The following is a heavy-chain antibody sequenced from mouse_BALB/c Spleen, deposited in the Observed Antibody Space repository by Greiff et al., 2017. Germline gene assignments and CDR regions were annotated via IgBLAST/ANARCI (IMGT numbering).Heavy chain of an antibody. Sequence: VQLQQPGAELVRPWVSVTLSCKASGYSFTSYWMHWIKQRPEQGLERIGVIIPSSGGTNYNEKFTSQTTLTVDKSSSTAYMQLSRLTSEDSAVYYYAGERECGNPWFADWGQGTLVTVSA. CDR2: IIPSSGGT. J-gene: IGHJ3*01. CDR3: AGERECGNPWFAD. D-gene: IGHD6-1*01. CDR1: GYSFTSYW. V-gene: IGHV1S81*02.